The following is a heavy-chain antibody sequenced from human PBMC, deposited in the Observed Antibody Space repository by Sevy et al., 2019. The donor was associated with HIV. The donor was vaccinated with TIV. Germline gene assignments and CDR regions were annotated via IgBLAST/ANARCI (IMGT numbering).Heavy chain of an antibody. CDR1: GGSISSSNW. Sequence: SETLSLTCAVSGGSISSSNWWSWVRQPPGKGLEWIGEIYHSGSTNYNPSLKSRVTISVDKSKNQFSLKLNSVSAADTAVYYCARDRGYGYCSGGSCPLQHWGQGTLVTVSS. CDR3: ARDRGYGYCSGGSCPLQH. V-gene: IGHV4-4*02. D-gene: IGHD2-15*01. J-gene: IGHJ1*01. CDR2: IYHSGST.